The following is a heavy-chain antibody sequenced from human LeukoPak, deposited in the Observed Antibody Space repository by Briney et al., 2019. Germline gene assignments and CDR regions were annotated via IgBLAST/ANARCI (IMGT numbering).Heavy chain of an antibody. CDR1: GGSISSYY. CDR2: IYYSGST. D-gene: IGHD4-11*01. J-gene: IGHJ4*02. CDR3: ARVSYSNYVDY. Sequence: SETLSLTCTVSGGSISSYYWSWIRQPPGKGLEWIGYIYYSGSTNYNPSLKSRVTISVGTSKNQFSLKLSSVTAADTAVYYCARVSYSNYVDYWGQGTLVTVSS. V-gene: IGHV4-59*01.